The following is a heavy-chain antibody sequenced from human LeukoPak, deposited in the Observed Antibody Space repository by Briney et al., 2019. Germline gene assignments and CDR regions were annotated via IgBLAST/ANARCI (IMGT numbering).Heavy chain of an antibody. CDR1: GFTFSSYG. D-gene: IGHD5-18*01. V-gene: IGHV3-30*02. Sequence: GGSLRLSCAASGFTFSSYGMHWVRQAPGKGLEWAAFIRYDGSNKYYADSVKGRFTISRDNSKNTLYLQMNSLRAEDTAVYYCAGVDVDTAMVTDYWGQGTLVTVSS. CDR3: AGVDVDTAMVTDY. J-gene: IGHJ4*02. CDR2: IRYDGSNK.